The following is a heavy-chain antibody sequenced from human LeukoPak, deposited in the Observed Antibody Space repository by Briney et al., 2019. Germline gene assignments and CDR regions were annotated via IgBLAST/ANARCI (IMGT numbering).Heavy chain of an antibody. Sequence: ASVKVSCKASGYTFTSYGISWVRQAPGQGLEWMGWISAYNGNTNYAQKLHGRVTMTTDTSTSTAYMELRSLRSDDTAVYYCARDRARGHYGSGSYHIWGQGTMVTVSS. CDR3: ARDRARGHYGSGSYHI. CDR2: ISAYNGNT. CDR1: GYTFTSYG. J-gene: IGHJ3*02. D-gene: IGHD3-10*01. V-gene: IGHV1-18*01.